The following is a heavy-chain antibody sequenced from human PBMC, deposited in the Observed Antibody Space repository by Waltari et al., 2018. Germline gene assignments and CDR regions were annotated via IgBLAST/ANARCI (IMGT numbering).Heavy chain of an antibody. CDR2: ISWNSGSI. CDR3: AKDITWGAFDI. D-gene: IGHD7-27*01. Sequence: EVQLVESGGGLVQPGRSLRLSCAASGFTFDDYAMHWVRQAPGKGLEWVSGISWNSGSIGYADSVKGRFTISRDNAKNSLYLQMSSLRPEDTALYYCAKDITWGAFDIWGQGTMVTVSS. CDR1: GFTFDDYA. V-gene: IGHV3-9*01. J-gene: IGHJ3*02.